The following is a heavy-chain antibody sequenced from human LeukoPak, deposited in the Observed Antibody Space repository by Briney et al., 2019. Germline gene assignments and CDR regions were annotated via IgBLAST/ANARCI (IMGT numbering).Heavy chain of an antibody. CDR1: GFTFSSYA. CDR2: ISYDGSNK. V-gene: IGHV3-30*04. CDR3: ARDKVPSDYGMDV. J-gene: IGHJ6*02. Sequence: PGGSLRLSCAASGFTFSSYAMHWDRQAPGKGLEWVAVISYDGSNKYYADSVKGRFTISRDNSKNTLYLQMNSLRAEDTAVYYCARDKVPSDYGMDVWGQGTTVTVCS.